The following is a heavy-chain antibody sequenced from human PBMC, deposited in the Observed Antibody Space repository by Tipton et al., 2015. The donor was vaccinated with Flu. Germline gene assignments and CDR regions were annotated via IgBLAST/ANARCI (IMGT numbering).Heavy chain of an antibody. CDR3: ASKSRDCSSTSCYTFDY. J-gene: IGHJ4*02. D-gene: IGHD2-2*02. V-gene: IGHV4-59*12. CDR1: GGSISSYY. Sequence: TLSLTCTVSGGSISSYYWSWIRQPPGKGLEWIGYIYYSGSTNYNPTLKSRVPISVATPKNQFSLKLSSVTAADTAVYYCASKSRDCSSTSCYTFDYWGQGTLVTVSS. CDR2: IYYSGST.